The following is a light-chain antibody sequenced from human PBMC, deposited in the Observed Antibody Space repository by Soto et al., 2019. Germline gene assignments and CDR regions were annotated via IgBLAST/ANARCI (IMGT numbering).Light chain of an antibody. Sequence: IQLTQSPSSLSASVGDRVTITCRASLGVARYLAWYQQKPGTAPKLLIYAASTLQSGVPSRFSGSGSGTDFTLTISSLQPEDSATYYCQHLNSYPRTFGHGTKGDIK. CDR1: LGVARY. CDR3: QHLNSYPRT. V-gene: IGKV1-9*01. J-gene: IGKJ1*01. CDR2: AAS.